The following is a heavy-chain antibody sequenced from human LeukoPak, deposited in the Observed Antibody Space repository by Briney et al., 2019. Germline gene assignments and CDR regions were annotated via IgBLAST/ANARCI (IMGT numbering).Heavy chain of an antibody. Sequence: TGGSLRLSCAASGFTVSSNYMSWVRQAPGKGLEWVSVIYSGGNTYYADSVKGRFTISRDNSKNTLYLQMNSLRAEDTAVYYCARGGYHAYYLDYWGQGSLVTVSS. CDR1: GFTVSSNY. V-gene: IGHV3-66*01. CDR3: ARGGYHAYYLDY. CDR2: IYSGGNT. D-gene: IGHD5-18*01. J-gene: IGHJ4*02.